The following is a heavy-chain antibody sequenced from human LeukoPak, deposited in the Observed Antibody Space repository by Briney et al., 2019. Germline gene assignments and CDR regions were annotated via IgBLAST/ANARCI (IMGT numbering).Heavy chain of an antibody. J-gene: IGHJ4*02. Sequence: GGSLRLSCAASGFTFSSYEMNWVRQAPGKGLEWVSYISSSGSTIYYADSVKGRFTISRDNAKNSLYLQMNSLRAEDTAVHYCARDLTAAAVSGSYYFDYWGQGTLVTVSS. V-gene: IGHV3-48*03. CDR3: ARDLTAAAVSGSYYFDY. CDR1: GFTFSSYE. CDR2: ISSSGSTI. D-gene: IGHD6-13*01.